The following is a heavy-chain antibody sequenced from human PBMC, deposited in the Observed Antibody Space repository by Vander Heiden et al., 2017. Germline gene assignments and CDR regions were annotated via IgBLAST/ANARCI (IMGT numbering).Heavy chain of an antibody. CDR1: GGTLSSYA. V-gene: IGHV1-69*10. J-gene: IGHJ6*02. CDR3: ARKAHSSSSSYYYYYGMDV. Sequence: QVQLVQSGAEVKKHGSSVKVPCKASGGTLSSYAISWVRPAPAQGLEWMGGSIPILGIANYAQKFQGRVTITADKSTSTAYMELGSLRSEDTAVYYCARKAHSSSSSYYYYYGMDVWGQGTTVTVSS. D-gene: IGHD6-6*01. CDR2: SIPILGIA.